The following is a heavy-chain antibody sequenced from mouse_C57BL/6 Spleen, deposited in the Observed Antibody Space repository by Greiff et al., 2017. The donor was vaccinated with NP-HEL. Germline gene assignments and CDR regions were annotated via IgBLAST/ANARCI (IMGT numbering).Heavy chain of an antibody. CDR3: ARPYYYGSSPYYAMDY. J-gene: IGHJ4*01. CDR2: IDPSDSYT. D-gene: IGHD1-1*01. Sequence: VQLQQPGAELVRPGTSVKLSCKASGYTFTSYWMHWVKQRPGQGLEWIGVIDPSDSYTNYNQKFKGKATLTVDTSSSTAYMQLSSLTSEDSAVYYCARPYYYGSSPYYAMDYWGQGTSVTVSS. CDR1: GYTFTSYW. V-gene: IGHV1-59*01.